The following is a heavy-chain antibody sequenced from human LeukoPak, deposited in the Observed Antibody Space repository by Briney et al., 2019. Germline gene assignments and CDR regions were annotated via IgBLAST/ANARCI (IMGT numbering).Heavy chain of an antibody. D-gene: IGHD5-12*01. Sequence: AAVTVSCKASGYTFTDYYMHWVRQAPGQGLECMGWINPKSGGTNYLQKLQGRVTMTRDTSNSTAYMELSRLRSDDTAVYYCASVTLSAYDGDYRGQGTLVTVS. CDR1: GYTFTDYY. CDR3: ASVTLSAYDGDY. V-gene: IGHV1-2*02. J-gene: IGHJ4*02. CDR2: INPKSGGT.